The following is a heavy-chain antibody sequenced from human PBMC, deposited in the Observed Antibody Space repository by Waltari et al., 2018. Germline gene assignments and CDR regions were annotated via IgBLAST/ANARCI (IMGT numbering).Heavy chain of an antibody. CDR3: VRDWSGWDT. CDR2: ISSSSTYI. Sequence: EVQLVESGGGLVKPGGSLRLSCAASGFTFSTYSLHWVRQAPGKGLEWVSSISSSSTYIYYADSVKGRFTISRDDAKNSLYLQMNSLRDEDTAVYYCVRDWSGWDTWGQGTLVTVSS. V-gene: IGHV3-21*01. D-gene: IGHD3-3*01. J-gene: IGHJ5*02. CDR1: GFTFSTYS.